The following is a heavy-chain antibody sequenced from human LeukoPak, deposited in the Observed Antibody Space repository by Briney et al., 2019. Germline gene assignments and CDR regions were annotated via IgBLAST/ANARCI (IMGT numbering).Heavy chain of an antibody. D-gene: IGHD4-11*01. CDR3: AKDGFDGPLTTVTTQARFFWFDP. J-gene: IGHJ5*02. V-gene: IGHV3-30-3*01. CDR2: ISYDGSNK. CDR1: GFTFSSYA. Sequence: GGSLRLSCAASGFTFSSYAMHWVRQAPGKGLEWVAVISYDGSNKYYADSVKGRFTISRDNSKNTLYLQMNSLRAEDTAVYYCAKDGFDGPLTTVTTQARFFWFDPWGQGTLVTVSS.